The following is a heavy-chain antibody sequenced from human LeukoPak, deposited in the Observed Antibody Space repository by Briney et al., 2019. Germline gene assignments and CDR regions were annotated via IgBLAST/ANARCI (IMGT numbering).Heavy chain of an antibody. CDR3: AREGYDISDVLGFDY. D-gene: IGHD3-9*01. CDR2: IYHSGST. CDR1: GYSISSGYY. Sequence: SETLSLTCAVSGYSISSGYYWGWIRQPPGKGLEWIGSIYHSGSTYYNPSLKSRVTISVDTSKNQFSLKPSSVTAADTAVYYCAREGYDISDVLGFDYWGQGTLVTVSS. V-gene: IGHV4-38-2*02. J-gene: IGHJ4*02.